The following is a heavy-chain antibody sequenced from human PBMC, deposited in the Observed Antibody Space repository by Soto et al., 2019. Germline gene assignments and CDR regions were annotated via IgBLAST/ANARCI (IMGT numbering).Heavy chain of an antibody. CDR2: IIPIFGTA. V-gene: IGHV1-69*13. CDR3: ARGREQLWLSGGGSYYYGMDV. J-gene: IGHJ6*02. CDR1: GGTFSSYA. D-gene: IGHD5-18*01. Sequence: SVKVSCKASGGTFSSYAISWVRQAPGQGLEWMGGIIPIFGTANYAQKFQGRVTITADESTSTAYMELSSLRSEDTAVYYCARGREQLWLSGGGSYYYGMDVWGQGTTVTVSS.